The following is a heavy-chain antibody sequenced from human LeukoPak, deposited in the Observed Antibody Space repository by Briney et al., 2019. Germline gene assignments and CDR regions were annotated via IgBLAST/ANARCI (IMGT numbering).Heavy chain of an antibody. V-gene: IGHV3-23*01. CDR2: ISGSGGST. Sequence: PGGSLRLSCAASGFTFSSYAMSWVRQAPGKGVEWVSAISGSGGSTYYADSVKGRFTISRDNSKNTLYLQMNSLRAEDTAVYYCARVCGGDCRNDAFDIWGQGTMVTVSS. CDR1: GFTFSSYA. J-gene: IGHJ3*02. D-gene: IGHD2-21*02. CDR3: ARVCGGDCRNDAFDI.